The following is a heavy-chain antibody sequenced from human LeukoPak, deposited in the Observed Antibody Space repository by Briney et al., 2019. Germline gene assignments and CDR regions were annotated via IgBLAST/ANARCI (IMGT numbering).Heavy chain of an antibody. Sequence: KPSETLSLTCTVSGGSISSYYWSWIRQPPGKGLEWIGYIYYSGSTNYNPSLKSRVTISVDTSKNQFSLKLSSVTAADTAVYYCARMRGDYWGQGTLVTVSS. CDR1: GGSISSYY. J-gene: IGHJ4*02. V-gene: IGHV4-59*01. CDR3: ARMRGDY. CDR2: IYYSGST.